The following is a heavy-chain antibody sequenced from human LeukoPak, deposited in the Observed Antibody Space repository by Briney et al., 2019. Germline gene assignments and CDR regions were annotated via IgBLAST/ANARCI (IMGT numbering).Heavy chain of an antibody. V-gene: IGHV3-53*04. J-gene: IGHJ6*02. Sequence: PGGSLRLSCAASGFXFSDYEINWVRQAPGKGLEWVSVIYSGGSTHYADSVKGRFTISRHNSKNTLYLQMNSLRAEDTAVYYCARGTTVNGYYGMDVWGQGTTVTVSS. CDR1: GFXFSDYE. D-gene: IGHD4-17*01. CDR3: ARGTTVNGYYGMDV. CDR2: IYSGGST.